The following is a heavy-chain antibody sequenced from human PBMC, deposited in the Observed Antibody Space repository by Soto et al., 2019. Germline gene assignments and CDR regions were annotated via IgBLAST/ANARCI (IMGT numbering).Heavy chain of an antibody. D-gene: IGHD4-17*01. V-gene: IGHV4-34*01. Sequence: QVQLQQWGAGLLQPSETLSLTCAVYGGSFSGYYWSWIRQPPGKGLEWIGEINHSGSANYNPSLKSRVTISVDTSNNQFSLTLTSVPAADTAMYYCARAYGDRDYWGQGTLVTVSS. CDR2: INHSGSA. CDR3: ARAYGDRDY. CDR1: GGSFSGYY. J-gene: IGHJ4*02.